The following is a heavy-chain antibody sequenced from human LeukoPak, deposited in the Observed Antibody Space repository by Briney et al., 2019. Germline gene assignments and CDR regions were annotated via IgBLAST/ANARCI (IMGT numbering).Heavy chain of an antibody. CDR3: AKVEQLVLGAFDI. D-gene: IGHD6-6*01. V-gene: IGHV3-23*01. CDR2: ISGSGGST. CDR1: GFTFSSYA. J-gene: IGHJ3*02. Sequence: GGSLRLSCAASGFTFSSYAMSWVRQAPGKGLEWVSAISGSGGSTYYVDSVKGRFTISRDNSKNTLYLQMNSLRAEDTAVYYCAKVEQLVLGAFDIWGQGTMVTVSS.